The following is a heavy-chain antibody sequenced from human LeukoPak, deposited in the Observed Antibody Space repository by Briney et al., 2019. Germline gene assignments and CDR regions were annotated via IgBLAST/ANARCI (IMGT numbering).Heavy chain of an antibody. CDR2: INPNSGGT. CDR3: ARVGSYYDSSGYYGDY. D-gene: IGHD3-22*01. J-gene: IGHJ4*02. Sequence: ASVKVSCKASGGTFSSYAISWVRQAPGQGLEWMGWINPNSGGTNYAQKFQGRVTMTRDTSISTAYMELSRLRSDDTAVYYCARVGSYYDSSGYYGDYWGQGILVTVSS. V-gene: IGHV1-2*02. CDR1: GGTFSSYA.